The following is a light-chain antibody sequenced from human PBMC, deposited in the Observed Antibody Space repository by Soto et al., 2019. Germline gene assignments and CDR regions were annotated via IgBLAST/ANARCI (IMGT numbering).Light chain of an antibody. CDR2: CAS. V-gene: IGKV3-20*01. CDR1: QAISRNY. Sequence: EIGFTRSPGPLSLSPWAVASLSCRASQAISRNYLAWYQHQPGQAPRLLMYCASSRATGSPERFSGSGSGTDFTITISRLEPEDYAVYYCHQYGNSPPITLGQGTRLEIK. J-gene: IGKJ5*01. CDR3: HQYGNSPPIT.